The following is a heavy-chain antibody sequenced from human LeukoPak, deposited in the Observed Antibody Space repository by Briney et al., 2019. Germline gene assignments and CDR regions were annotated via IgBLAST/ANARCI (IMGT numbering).Heavy chain of an antibody. CDR2: ISGTDGGT. CDR3: AKGVRNSGWTGDYFDY. J-gene: IGHJ4*02. Sequence: PGGSLRLSCAASGFTFSSYAMSWVRQAPGKGPGWVSAISGTDGGTFYAGSVTGRFTVSRDNSKNTLHLQMNSLRAEDTAVYYCAKGVRNSGWTGDYFDYWGLGTLVTVSS. V-gene: IGHV3-23*01. CDR1: GFTFSSYA. D-gene: IGHD6-19*01.